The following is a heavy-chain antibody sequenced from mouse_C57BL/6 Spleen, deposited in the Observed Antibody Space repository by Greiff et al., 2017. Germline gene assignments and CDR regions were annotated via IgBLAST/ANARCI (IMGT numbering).Heavy chain of an antibody. V-gene: IGHV1-39*01. Sequence: EVKLVESGPELVKPGASVKISCKASGYSFTDYNMNWVKQSNGKSLEWIGVINPNYGTTSYNRKFKGKATLTVDQSSSTAYMQLNSLTSEDSAVYYCAKNWDGPAWFAYWGQGTLVTVSA. D-gene: IGHD4-1*01. CDR3: AKNWDGPAWFAY. CDR1: GYSFTDYN. CDR2: INPNYGTT. J-gene: IGHJ3*01.